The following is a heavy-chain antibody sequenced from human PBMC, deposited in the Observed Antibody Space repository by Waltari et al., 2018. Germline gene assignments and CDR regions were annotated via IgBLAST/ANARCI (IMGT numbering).Heavy chain of an antibody. D-gene: IGHD3-3*01. J-gene: IGHJ6*02. CDR2: IDHSGGT. V-gene: IGHV4-34*01. CDR1: GGSFSGYY. CDR3: ARSPAKRFLEWQNYGMDV. Sequence: QVQLRQWGAGLLKPSETLSLTCAVYGGSFSGYYWSWIRQPPGKGLEWIVNIDHSGGTNYNPSLWSRVTISMDTSKNQFSLNLSSVTAADTAVYYCARSPAKRFLEWQNYGMDVWGQGTTVTVSS.